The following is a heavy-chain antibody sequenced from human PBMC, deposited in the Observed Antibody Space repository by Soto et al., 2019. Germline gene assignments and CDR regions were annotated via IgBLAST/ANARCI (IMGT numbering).Heavy chain of an antibody. CDR3: TRLVGATHFDY. V-gene: IGHV1-3*01. J-gene: IGHJ4*02. Sequence: ASVKVSCNASGYTFTSYAMHWVRQAPGQRLEWMGWINAGNGNTKYSQKFQGRVTITRDTSASTAYMELSSLRSEDTAVYYCTRLVGATHFDYWGQGTLVTVSS. CDR2: INAGNGNT. D-gene: IGHD1-26*01. CDR1: GYTFTSYA.